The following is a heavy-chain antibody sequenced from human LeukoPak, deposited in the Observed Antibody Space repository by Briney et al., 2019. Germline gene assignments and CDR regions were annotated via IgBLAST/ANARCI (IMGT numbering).Heavy chain of an antibody. CDR1: GGSFSGYY. V-gene: IGHV4-34*01. CDR3: ARGSYYDFWSGYYGESNWFDP. D-gene: IGHD3-3*01. CDR2: INHIGST. Sequence: PSETLSLTCAVYGGSFSGYYWSWIRQPPGKGLEWIGEINHIGSTNYNPSLKSRVTISVDTSKNQFSLKLSSVTAADTAVYYCARGSYYDFWSGYYGESNWFDPWGQGTLVTVSS. J-gene: IGHJ5*02.